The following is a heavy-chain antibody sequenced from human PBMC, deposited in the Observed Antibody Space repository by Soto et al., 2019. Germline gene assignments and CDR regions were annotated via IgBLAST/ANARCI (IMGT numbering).Heavy chain of an antibody. V-gene: IGHV3-30*18. D-gene: IGHD3-22*01. CDR1: GFTFSSYG. J-gene: IGHJ4*02. CDR3: AKETHSSGYGSYFDY. CDR2: ISKDGSTK. Sequence: GGSLRLSCAASGFTFSSYGMHWVRQAPGKGLEWVAVISKDGSTKYDADSVKGRFTISRDNSKNTLYLQMNSLRAEDTAVYYCAKETHSSGYGSYFDYWGQGTLVTVSS.